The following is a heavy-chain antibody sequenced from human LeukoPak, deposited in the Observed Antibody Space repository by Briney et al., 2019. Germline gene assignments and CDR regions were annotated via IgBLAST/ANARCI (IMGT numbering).Heavy chain of an antibody. CDR2: IYYSGST. V-gene: IGHV4-59*08. CDR3: AKSNGYGLVDI. CDR1: GDSISYYY. J-gene: IGHJ3*02. D-gene: IGHD3-10*01. Sequence: SETLSLTCSVSGDSISYYYWNWIRQPPGKGLEWIGYIYYSGSTNYNPSLKSRLTISLDTSRNQFSLKLNSVTAADTAVYYCAKSNGYGLVDIWGQGTMVTVSS.